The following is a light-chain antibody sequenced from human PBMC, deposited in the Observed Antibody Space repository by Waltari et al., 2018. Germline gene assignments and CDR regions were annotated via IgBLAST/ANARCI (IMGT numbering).Light chain of an antibody. Sequence: DIQMTQSPSSLSASVGDRVTITCRASQGISNYLAWFQQKPGKAPKSLIYAASSLQSGFLLNFSGSCSGTDFTLTICSLLSEDFSTYYFQHYNSYPRTFGQGTKVEIK. J-gene: IGKJ1*01. CDR2: AAS. CDR3: QHYNSYPRT. V-gene: IGKV1-16*02. CDR1: QGISNY.